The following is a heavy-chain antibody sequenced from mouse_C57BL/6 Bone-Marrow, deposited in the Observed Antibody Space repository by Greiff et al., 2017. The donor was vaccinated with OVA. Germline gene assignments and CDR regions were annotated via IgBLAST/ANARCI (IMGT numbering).Heavy chain of an antibody. Sequence: EVQLQQSGPVLVKPGASVKMSCKASGYTFTDYYMNWVKQSHGKSLEWIGVINPYNGGTSYNQKFKGKATLTVDTSSSTAYMALISLTSEDSAVYYCSQSYKFGSSYQGIFAYWGQGTLVTVSA. V-gene: IGHV1-19*01. D-gene: IGHD1-1*01. CDR3: SQSYKFGSSYQGIFAY. CDR2: INPYNGGT. CDR1: GYTFTDYY. J-gene: IGHJ3*01.